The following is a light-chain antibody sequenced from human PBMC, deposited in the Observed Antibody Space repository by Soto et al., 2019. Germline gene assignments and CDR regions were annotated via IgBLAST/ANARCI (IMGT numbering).Light chain of an antibody. V-gene: IGLV2-14*01. J-gene: IGLJ1*01. CDR3: ISYASINTYV. Sequence: QSALTQPASVSGSPGQSITISCTGTSSEVGGYDYVSWYQQHPGKAPKLMIYDVTNRPSGVSNRFSGSKSGNTASLTISGLQAEDEADYYCISYASINTYVFGTGTKVPVL. CDR2: DVT. CDR1: SSEVGGYDY.